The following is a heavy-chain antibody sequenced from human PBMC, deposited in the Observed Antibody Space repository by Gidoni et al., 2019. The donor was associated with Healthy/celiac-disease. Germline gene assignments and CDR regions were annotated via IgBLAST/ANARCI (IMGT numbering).Heavy chain of an antibody. V-gene: IGHV3-30*02. CDR3: AKDLWYSAQPKPYYYYGMDV. Sequence: QVQLVEYGGGVVQPGGDLRLSCAGSGFTSRSEGRHGVRQAPGKGLEWLAFIRYDGSNKYYADSVKGRFTISRDNSKNTLYLQMNSLRAEDTAVYYCAKDLWYSAQPKPYYYYGMDVWGQGTTVTVSS. D-gene: IGHD1-26*01. CDR1: GFTSRSEG. J-gene: IGHJ6*02. CDR2: IRYDGSNK.